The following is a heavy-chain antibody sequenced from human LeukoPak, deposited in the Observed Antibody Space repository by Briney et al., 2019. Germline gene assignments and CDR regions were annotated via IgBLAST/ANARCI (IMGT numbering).Heavy chain of an antibody. CDR3: ARRGYFDWGSDY. J-gene: IGHJ4*02. Sequence: ASVKVSCKASGGTFSSYAISWVRQAPGQGLEWMGWISAYNGNTNYAQKLQGRVTMTTDTSTSTAYMELRSLRSDDTAVYYCARRGYFDWGSDYWGQGTLVTVSS. CDR1: GGTFSSYA. V-gene: IGHV1-18*01. D-gene: IGHD3-9*01. CDR2: ISAYNGNT.